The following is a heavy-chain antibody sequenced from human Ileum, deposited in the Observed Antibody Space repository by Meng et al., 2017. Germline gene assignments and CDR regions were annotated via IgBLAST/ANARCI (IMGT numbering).Heavy chain of an antibody. D-gene: IGHD3-10*01. CDR1: GGTFRSYA. CDR2: ITPISGTA. J-gene: IGHJ5*02. CDR3: ARATYYSVSGTYPELNWFDP. Sequence: AVKVSCKTSGGTFRSYAISWVRQAPGQGLEWMGTITPISGTANYAQKFQGRVTNSADKSTRTAVMELSSLRSEDTAVYYCARATYYSVSGTYPELNWFDPWGQGTLVTVSS. V-gene: IGHV1-69*06.